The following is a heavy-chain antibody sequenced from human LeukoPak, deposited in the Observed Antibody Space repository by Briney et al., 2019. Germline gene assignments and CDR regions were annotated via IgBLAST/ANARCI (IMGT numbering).Heavy chain of an antibody. CDR2: ISDSGGST. CDR1: GFTFSRYW. V-gene: IGHV3-23*01. Sequence: GGSLRLSCAPSGFTFSRYWMSWVRQAPGKGLECVSVISDSGGSTYYADSVKGRFTISRDNSKNTLYLQMNSLRAEDTAVYYCARDYYDSSGSTGAFDIWGQGTMVTVSS. J-gene: IGHJ3*02. D-gene: IGHD3-22*01. CDR3: ARDYYDSSGSTGAFDI.